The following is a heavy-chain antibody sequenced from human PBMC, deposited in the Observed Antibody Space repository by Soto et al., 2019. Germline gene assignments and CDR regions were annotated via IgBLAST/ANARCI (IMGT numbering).Heavy chain of an antibody. CDR3: ARDGKPPGSSV. V-gene: IGHV3-74*01. CDR1: GFTFSSYW. Sequence: EVQLVESGGGLVQPGGSLRLSCAASGFTFSSYWMHWVRQAPGKGLVWVSRIKSDGSSTSYADSVKGRFTISRDNAKKTLYLQMNSLRAEDTAVDYCARDGKPPGSSVWGQGTRVTVSS. J-gene: IGHJ4*02. CDR2: IKSDGSST.